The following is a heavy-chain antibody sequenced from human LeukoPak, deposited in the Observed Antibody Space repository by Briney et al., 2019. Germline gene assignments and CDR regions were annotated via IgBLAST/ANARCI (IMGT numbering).Heavy chain of an antibody. J-gene: IGHJ4*02. CDR1: GFTVNNNY. D-gene: IGHD3-16*01. CDR3: ARDHDYFDY. Sequence: GGSLRLSCAASGFTVNNNYMTWVRQAPGKGLEWVSVIYRGGNTYYADSVKGRFTISRDNSKNTLYLQMNSLRAEDTAVYYCARDHDYFDYWGQGTLVTVSS. CDR2: IYRGGNT. V-gene: IGHV3-53*01.